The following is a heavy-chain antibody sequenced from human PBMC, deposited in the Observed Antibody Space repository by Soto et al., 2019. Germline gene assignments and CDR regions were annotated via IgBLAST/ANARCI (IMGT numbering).Heavy chain of an antibody. Sequence: SETLSLTWTVSGGSISSSSYCWGWIRQPPGKGLEWIGSIYYSGSTYYNPSLKSRVTISVDTSKNQFSLKLSSVTAADTAVYYRASPKIAFYNWFDPWGQGTLVTVSS. CDR3: ASPKIAFYNWFDP. D-gene: IGHD3-3*02. J-gene: IGHJ5*02. CDR2: IYYSGST. CDR1: GGSISSSSYC. V-gene: IGHV4-39*01.